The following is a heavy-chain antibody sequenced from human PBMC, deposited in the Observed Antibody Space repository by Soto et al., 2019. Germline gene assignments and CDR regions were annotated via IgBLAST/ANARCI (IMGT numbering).Heavy chain of an antibody. CDR3: ARLNIVVVPAAIYYYGMDV. CDR1: GGTFSIYA. Sequence: SVKVSCKASGGTFSIYAISWVRQAPGQGLELMGGIIPIFGTANYAQKFQGRVTITADKSTSTAYMELSSLRSEDTAVYYCARLNIVVVPAAIYYYGMDVWGQGTTVTVYS. CDR2: IIPIFGTA. V-gene: IGHV1-69*06. J-gene: IGHJ6*02. D-gene: IGHD2-2*01.